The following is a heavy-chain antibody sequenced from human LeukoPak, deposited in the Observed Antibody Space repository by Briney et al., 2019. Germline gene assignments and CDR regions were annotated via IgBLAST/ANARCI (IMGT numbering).Heavy chain of an antibody. D-gene: IGHD6-19*01. CDR2: ISYDGSNK. CDR3: AKDDARSGLFDY. CDR1: GFTFSSYG. J-gene: IGHJ4*02. Sequence: GRSLRLSCAASGFTFSSYGMRWVRQAPGKGLEWVAVISYDGSNKYYADSVKGRFTISRDNSKNTLYLQMNSLRAEDTAVYYCAKDDARSGLFDYWGQGTLVTVSS. V-gene: IGHV3-30*18.